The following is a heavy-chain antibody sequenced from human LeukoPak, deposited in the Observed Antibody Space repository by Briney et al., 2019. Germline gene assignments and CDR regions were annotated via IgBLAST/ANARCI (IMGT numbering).Heavy chain of an antibody. V-gene: IGHV4-39*02. J-gene: IGHJ4*02. CDR1: GASISSSSQY. CDR3: ARGGQEGYNYPYFDY. Sequence: SETLSLTCSVSGASISSSSQYWGWIRQPPGEGVEWLGCIHYTGSTYYNPSLKSRVTISVDTSKNHFSLKLTSVTAADTAVYYCARGGQEGYNYPYFDYWDQGTLVTVSS. D-gene: IGHD5-24*01. CDR2: IHYTGST.